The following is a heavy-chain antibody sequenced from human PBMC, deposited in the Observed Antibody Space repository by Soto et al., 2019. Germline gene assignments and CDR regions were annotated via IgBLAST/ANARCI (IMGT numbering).Heavy chain of an antibody. D-gene: IGHD3-10*01. CDR3: AKGASYSSGTYTGY. V-gene: IGHV3-30*18. J-gene: IGHJ4*02. CDR2: ISYDGSNK. CDR1: GFTFSRYG. Sequence: GGSLRLSCAASGFTFSRYGMHWVRQAPGKGLEWVAVISYDGSNKYFADSVKGRFTVSRDNSENTVFLQMNSLRVEDTAVYYCAKGASYSSGTYTGYWGQGTLVTVSS.